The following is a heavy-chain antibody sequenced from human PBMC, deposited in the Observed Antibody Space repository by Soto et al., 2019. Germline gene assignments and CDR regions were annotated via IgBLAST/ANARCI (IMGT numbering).Heavy chain of an antibody. V-gene: IGHV3-23*01. J-gene: IGHJ4*02. CDR3: ARAGRNGAL. Sequence: PGGSLRLSCAASGFTFSSYAMSWVRQAPGKGLEWVSAISGSGGSTYYADSLKGRFTISRDNAKNSLYLQMNSLRAEDTAVYYCARAGRNGALWGQGTLVTVSS. D-gene: IGHD3-10*01. CDR1: GFTFSSYA. CDR2: ISGSGGST.